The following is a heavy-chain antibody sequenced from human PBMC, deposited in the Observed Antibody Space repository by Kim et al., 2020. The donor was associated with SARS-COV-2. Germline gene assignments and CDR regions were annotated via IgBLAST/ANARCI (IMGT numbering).Heavy chain of an antibody. J-gene: IGHJ4*02. CDR3: AKESGWLQCFDY. CDR2: IWYDGSNK. D-gene: IGHD5-12*01. V-gene: IGHV3-33*06. Sequence: GGSLRLSCAASGFTFSSYGMHWVRQAQGKGLEWVAVIWYDGSNKYYADSVKGRFTISRDNSKNTLYLQMNSLRAEDTAVYYCAKESGWLQCFDYWGQGTLVTVSS. CDR1: GFTFSSYG.